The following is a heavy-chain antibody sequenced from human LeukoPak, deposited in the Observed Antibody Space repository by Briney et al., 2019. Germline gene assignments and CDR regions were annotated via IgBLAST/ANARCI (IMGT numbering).Heavy chain of an antibody. J-gene: IGHJ6*03. Sequence: PGGSLRLACAVSGFTFSSYSMNWVRQAPGKGLEWVSSISSSSSYIYYADSVKGRFTISRDNAKNSLYLQMNSLRAEDTAVYYCARDPRGYSGYDNYYYYMDVWGKGTTVTVSS. V-gene: IGHV3-21*01. CDR2: ISSSSSYI. CDR1: GFTFSSYS. D-gene: IGHD5-12*01. CDR3: ARDPRGYSGYDNYYYYMDV.